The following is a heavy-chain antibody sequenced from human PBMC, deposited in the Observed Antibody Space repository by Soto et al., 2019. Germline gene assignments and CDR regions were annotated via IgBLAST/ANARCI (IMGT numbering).Heavy chain of an antibody. CDR2: IIPILGIA. CDR3: ARDHCTNGVCYQAY. CDR1: GGTFSSYT. V-gene: IGHV1-69*08. J-gene: IGHJ4*02. D-gene: IGHD2-8*01. Sequence: QVQLVQSGAEVKKPGSSVKVSCKASGGTFSSYTISWVRQAPGQGLEWMGRIIPILGIANYAQKFQGRVTITADKSTSTAYMELRSLRSEDTAVYYCARDHCTNGVCYQAYWGQGTLVTVSS.